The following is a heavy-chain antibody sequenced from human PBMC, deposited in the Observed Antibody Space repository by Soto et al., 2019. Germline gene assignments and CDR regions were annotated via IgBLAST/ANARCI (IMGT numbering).Heavy chain of an antibody. J-gene: IGHJ6*02. Sequence: TLSLTCTVSGGSINSDDSYWSWLRQPPGRGLEWIGYIYDSETTYYNPSLKSRVTISVATSKNQFSLKLNSVTAADTAVYYCASLFAVGPHYYYYGMDVWGQGTTVTVSS. V-gene: IGHV4-30-4*01. CDR2: IYDSETT. CDR3: ASLFAVGPHYYYYGMDV. CDR1: GGSINSDDSY. D-gene: IGHD1-26*01.